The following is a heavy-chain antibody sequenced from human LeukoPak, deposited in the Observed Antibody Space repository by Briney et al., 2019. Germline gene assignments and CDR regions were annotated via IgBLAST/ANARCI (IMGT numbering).Heavy chain of an antibody. V-gene: IGHV4-4*07. CDR1: GGSISSYY. J-gene: IGHJ4*02. CDR3: ASSPLSVAGDTFDY. Sequence: SETLSLTCTVSGGSISSYYWSWIRQPAGKGLEWIGRICTSGSTNYNPSLKSRLTMSVDTSKNKFSLKLSSVTAADTAVYYCASSPLSVAGDTFDYWGQGSLVTVSS. D-gene: IGHD6-19*01. CDR2: ICTSGST.